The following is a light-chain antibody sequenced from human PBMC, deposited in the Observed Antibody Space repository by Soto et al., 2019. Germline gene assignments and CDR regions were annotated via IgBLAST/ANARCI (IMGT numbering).Light chain of an antibody. CDR3: SSYTPSSTYV. CDR2: DVS. CDR1: SSDVGGYNY. J-gene: IGLJ1*01. Sequence: QSVLTQPASVSGSPGQSITISCTGTSSDVGGYNYVSWYQQYPGKAPKLMIYDVSSRPSGVSNRFSGSKSGSTASLTISGLQAEDEADYHCSSYTPSSTYVVGTGTKLTVL. V-gene: IGLV2-14*03.